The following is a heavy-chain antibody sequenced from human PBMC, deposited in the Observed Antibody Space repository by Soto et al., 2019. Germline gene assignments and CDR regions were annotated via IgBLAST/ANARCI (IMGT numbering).Heavy chain of an antibody. D-gene: IGHD3-10*01. CDR3: TRLGSPSDP. Sequence: QPGGSLRLSCAASGFTFSSYAMHWVRQASGKGLEWVGRIRSKANSYATAYAASVKGRFTISRDDSKNTAYLQMNSLKTEDTAVYYCTRLGSPSDPWGQGTLVTVSS. V-gene: IGHV3-73*01. CDR2: IRSKANSYAT. J-gene: IGHJ5*02. CDR1: GFTFSSYA.